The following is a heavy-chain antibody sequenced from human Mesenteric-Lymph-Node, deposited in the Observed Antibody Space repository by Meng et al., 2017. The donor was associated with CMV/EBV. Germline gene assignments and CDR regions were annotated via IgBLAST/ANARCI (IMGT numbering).Heavy chain of an antibody. V-gene: IGHV1-18*01. CDR3: ARGGRLFCISTSCYTVAFDI. J-gene: IGHJ3*02. CDR2: ISAYNGNT. Sequence: ASAKVSCKASGYTFTSYGISWVRQAPGQGLEWMGWISAYNGNTNYAQKLQGRVTMTTDTSTSTAYMELRSLRSDDTAVYYCARGGRLFCISTSCYTVAFDIWGQGTMVTVSS. D-gene: IGHD2-2*02. CDR1: GYTFTSYG.